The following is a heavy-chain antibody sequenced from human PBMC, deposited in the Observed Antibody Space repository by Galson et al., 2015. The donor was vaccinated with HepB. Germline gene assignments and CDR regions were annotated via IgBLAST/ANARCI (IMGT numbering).Heavy chain of an antibody. CDR2: ISGSGSDV. Sequence: SLRLSCAASGFTFSDFYMSWFRQAPGKGLEFISYISGSGSDVKYADSVKGRFTTSRDNAKNSLYLQMNSLRGEDTAVYYRARPTREPDDWGQGTLVTVSS. V-gene: IGHV3-11*01. J-gene: IGHJ4*02. CDR1: GFTFSDFY. D-gene: IGHD1-14*01. CDR3: ARPTREPDD.